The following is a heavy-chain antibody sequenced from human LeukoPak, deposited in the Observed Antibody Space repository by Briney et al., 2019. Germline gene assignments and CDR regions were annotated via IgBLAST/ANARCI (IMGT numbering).Heavy chain of an antibody. CDR1: GGSFSGYY. D-gene: IGHD3-22*01. CDR3: ARVLVPYYDSTGYLDY. J-gene: IGHJ4*02. CDR2: INHSGST. V-gene: IGHV4-34*01. Sequence: SETLSLTCAVSGGSFSGYYWSWIRQPPGKGLEWIGEINHSGSTNYNPSLKSRVTISVDTSKNQFSLKLISVTAADTAAYYCARVLVPYYDSTGYLDYWGQGTLVTVSS.